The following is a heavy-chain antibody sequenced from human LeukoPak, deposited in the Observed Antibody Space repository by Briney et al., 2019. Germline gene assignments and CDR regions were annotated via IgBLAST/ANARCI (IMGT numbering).Heavy chain of an antibody. CDR1: GFTFSGYW. Sequence: PERSLRLSCVASGFTFSGYWMHWVRQPPGKGLVWVSRIKSDGSMTNYADSVKGRFTISRDNAKNTLYLQMNSLRAEDTAVYYCASQLVGAAFDPWGQGTLVTVSS. CDR2: IKSDGSMT. CDR3: ASQLVGAAFDP. V-gene: IGHV3-74*01. J-gene: IGHJ5*02. D-gene: IGHD2-8*02.